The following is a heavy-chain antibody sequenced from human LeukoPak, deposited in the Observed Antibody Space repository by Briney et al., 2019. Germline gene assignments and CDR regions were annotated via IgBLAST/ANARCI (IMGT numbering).Heavy chain of an antibody. Sequence: PGRSLRLSCAASGFTFSSYGMHWVRQAPGKGLEWVAVISYDGSNKYYADSVKGRFTISRDNSKNTLYLQMSSLRAEDTAVYYCAKAPTPIAAATVDYWGQGTLVTVSS. CDR3: AKAPTPIAAATVDY. CDR2: ISYDGSNK. D-gene: IGHD6-13*01. J-gene: IGHJ4*02. CDR1: GFTFSSYG. V-gene: IGHV3-30*18.